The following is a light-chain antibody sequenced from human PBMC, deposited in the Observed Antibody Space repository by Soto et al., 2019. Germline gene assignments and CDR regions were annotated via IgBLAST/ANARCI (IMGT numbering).Light chain of an antibody. V-gene: IGKV3D-7*01. Sequence: EIVMTQSPATLSLSPGERATLSCRASQSVSSSYLSWYQQKPGQAPRLLIYGASTRATGIPARFSGSGSGTDFTLTISSLQPEDFAVYYCQQDYNLPTFGQGTKV. J-gene: IGKJ1*01. CDR2: GAS. CDR1: QSVSSSY. CDR3: QQDYNLPT.